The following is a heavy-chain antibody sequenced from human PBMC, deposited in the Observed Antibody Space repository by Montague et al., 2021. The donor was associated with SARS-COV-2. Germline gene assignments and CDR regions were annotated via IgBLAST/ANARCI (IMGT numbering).Heavy chain of an antibody. D-gene: IGHD1-14*01. Sequence: SDTLSLTCTVSGGSMSDHYWSWIRQPPGKGLEWLAYIYYSGGINSNASLKSRVTMSVATSKNQFSLKLTSVTAADTAVYYCARAVSVRISVNWFDHWGQGTLVTVSS. CDR1: GGSMSDHY. J-gene: IGHJ5*02. CDR2: IYYSGGI. V-gene: IGHV4-59*11. CDR3: ARAVSVRISVNWFDH.